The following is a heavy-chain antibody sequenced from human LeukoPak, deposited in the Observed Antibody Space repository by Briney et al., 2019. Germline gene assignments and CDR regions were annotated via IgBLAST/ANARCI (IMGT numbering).Heavy chain of an antibody. D-gene: IGHD4-17*01. CDR1: GYSISSAYY. CDR2: IYHSGST. Sequence: SETLSLTCAVSGYSISSAYYWGWIRQPPGKGLEWIGSIYHSGSTDYNPSLKSRVTISVDTSKNQFSLKLSSVTAADTAAYYCARVTVTTAAFDYWGQGTLVTVSS. J-gene: IGHJ4*02. V-gene: IGHV4-38-2*01. CDR3: ARVTVTTAAFDY.